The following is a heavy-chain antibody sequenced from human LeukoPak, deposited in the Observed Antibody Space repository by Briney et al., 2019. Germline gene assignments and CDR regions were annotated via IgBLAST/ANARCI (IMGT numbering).Heavy chain of an antibody. J-gene: IGHJ4*02. CDR2: VSGSGTSI. D-gene: IGHD3-10*01. Sequence: GGSLRLSCAASGFTFSDYYMSWIRQAPGKGLEWVSYVSGSGTSIHYADSVKGRFSISTDNAKNSLFLQMNSLRAEDTAVYYCARDRGVAVSDFWGQGTLVSVSS. CDR1: GFTFSDYY. V-gene: IGHV3-11*01. CDR3: ARDRGVAVSDF.